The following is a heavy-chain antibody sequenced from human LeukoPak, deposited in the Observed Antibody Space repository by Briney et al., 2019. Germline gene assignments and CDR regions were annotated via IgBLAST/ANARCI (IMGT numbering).Heavy chain of an antibody. CDR1: GFTFSSYG. CDR3: AEASSRAYYGMDV. Sequence: PGGSLRLSCAASGFTFSSYGMHWVRQAPGKGLEWVAVISYDGSDKYYADSVKGRFTISRDNSKNTLYLQMNSLRAEDTAVYYCAEASSRAYYGMDVWGQGTTVTVSS. CDR2: ISYDGSDK. J-gene: IGHJ6*02. D-gene: IGHD2-2*01. V-gene: IGHV3-30*18.